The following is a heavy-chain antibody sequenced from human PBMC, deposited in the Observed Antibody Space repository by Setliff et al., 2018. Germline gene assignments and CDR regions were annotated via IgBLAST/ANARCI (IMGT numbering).Heavy chain of an antibody. CDR1: GVSFSSTTFY. D-gene: IGHD3-22*01. Sequence: LSLTCNVSGVSFSSTTFYWAWIRQPPGKGLEWIGSINHGGDTSYNPALQSRVAISVDTSKNQFSLKLSSVTAADTAVYYCVRRTYYYDTSPMGWFDPWGQGILVTVS. V-gene: IGHV4-39*07. J-gene: IGHJ5*02. CDR2: INHGGDT. CDR3: VRRTYYYDTSPMGWFDP.